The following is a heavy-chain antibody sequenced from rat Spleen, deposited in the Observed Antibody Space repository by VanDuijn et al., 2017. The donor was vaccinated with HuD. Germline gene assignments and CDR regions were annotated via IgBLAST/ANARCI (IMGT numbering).Heavy chain of an antibody. Sequence: QVQLKESGPGLVQPSQTLSLTCTVSGLSLTSNSVSWVRQPPGKGLEWMGLIWTGGSTAYNSLLKSRLSISRDTSKSQVFLKMNSLQTEDTATYYCARLGGLWRGTYGIMDAWGQGASVTVPS. CDR2: IWTGGST. D-gene: IGHD2-1*01. V-gene: IGHV2-47*01. CDR1: GLSLTSNS. CDR3: ARLGGLWRGTYGIMDA. J-gene: IGHJ4*01.